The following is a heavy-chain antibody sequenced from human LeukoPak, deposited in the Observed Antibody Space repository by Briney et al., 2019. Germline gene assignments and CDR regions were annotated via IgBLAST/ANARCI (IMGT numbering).Heavy chain of an antibody. CDR3: AKETMVRGAINY. CDR1: GFTFSSYG. CDR2: IRYDGSNK. J-gene: IGHJ4*02. D-gene: IGHD3-10*01. Sequence: GGSLRLSCAASGFTFSSYGLHWVRQAPGKGLEWVAFIRYDGSNKYYADSVKGRFTVSRDNSKNTLYLQMNSLRAEDTAVYYCAKETMVRGAINYWGQGTLVTVSS. V-gene: IGHV3-30*02.